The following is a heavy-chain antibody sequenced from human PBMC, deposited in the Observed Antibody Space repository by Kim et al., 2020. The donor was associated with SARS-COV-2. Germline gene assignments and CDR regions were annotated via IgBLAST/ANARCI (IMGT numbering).Heavy chain of an antibody. CDR2: MYTEGTT. CDR3: ATRINPGRTHYMDV. CDR1: GFAVSDNY. Sequence: GGSLRLSCAASGFAVSDNYMSWVRQAPGKGLEWVSVMYTEGTTYHADSVKGRFTISRDSSKNTLYLQMQSLRAEDTAVYYCATRINPGRTHYMDVWGKGTTVTVSS. V-gene: IGHV3-53*01. J-gene: IGHJ6*03.